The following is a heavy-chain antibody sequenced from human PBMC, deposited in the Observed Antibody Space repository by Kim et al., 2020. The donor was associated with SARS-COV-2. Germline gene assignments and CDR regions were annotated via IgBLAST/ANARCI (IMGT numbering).Heavy chain of an antibody. Sequence: GSLRLSCAASGFTFSSYAMHWVRQAPGKGLEWVAVISYDGSNKYYADSVKDRFTISRDNSKNTLYLQMNSLRAEDTAVYYCARGIETSSAGVDYWGQGTLVTVSS. CDR2: ISYDGSNK. J-gene: IGHJ4*02. CDR3: ARGIETSSAGVDY. CDR1: GFTFSSYA. D-gene: IGHD6-13*01. V-gene: IGHV3-30*04.